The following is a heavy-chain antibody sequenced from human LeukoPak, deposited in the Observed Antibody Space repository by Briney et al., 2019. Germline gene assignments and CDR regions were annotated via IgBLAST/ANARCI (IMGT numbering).Heavy chain of an antibody. Sequence: GGSLRLSCAASGFTFSSYWMHWVRQAPGKGLVWVSRINSDGSSTSYADSVKGRFTISRDNAKNTLYLQMNSLRAEDTAVYYCARTYYDFWSGYLFDYWGQGTLVTVS. CDR3: ARTYYDFWSGYLFDY. J-gene: IGHJ4*02. CDR1: GFTFSSYW. D-gene: IGHD3-3*01. V-gene: IGHV3-74*01. CDR2: INSDGSST.